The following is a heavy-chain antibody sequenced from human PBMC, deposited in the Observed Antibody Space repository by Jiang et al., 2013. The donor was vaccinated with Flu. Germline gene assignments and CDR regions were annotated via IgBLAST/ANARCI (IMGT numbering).Heavy chain of an antibody. Sequence: LLKPSETLSLTCAVYGGSFSGYYWSWIRQPPGKGLEWIGEINHSGSTNYNPSLKSRVTISVDTPKNQFSLKLSSVTAADTAVYYCARDTWELLYGAFDIWGQGTMVTVSS. V-gene: IGHV4-34*01. CDR1: GGSFSGYY. J-gene: IGHJ3*02. CDR2: INHSGST. CDR3: ARDTWELLYGAFDI. D-gene: IGHD1-26*01.